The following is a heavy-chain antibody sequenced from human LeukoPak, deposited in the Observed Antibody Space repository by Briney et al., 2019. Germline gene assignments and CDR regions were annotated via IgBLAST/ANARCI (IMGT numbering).Heavy chain of an antibody. CDR1: GASIWRYH. D-gene: IGHD2/OR15-2a*01. J-gene: IGHJ4*02. V-gene: IGHV4-59*03. CDR3: VCAPNTYYFDC. CDR2: IYYNGET. Sequence: SEALPLTCTVSGASIWRYHLTWIRQPRGKGLGWIGYIYYNGETNYNPSRKSRGTIFLDTAKTQFSLDVPTGTTADPAHRFFVCAPNTYYFDCWGQGAPVAVSS.